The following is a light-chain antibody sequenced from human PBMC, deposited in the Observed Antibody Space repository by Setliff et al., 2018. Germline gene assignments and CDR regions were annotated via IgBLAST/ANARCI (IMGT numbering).Light chain of an antibody. CDR3: SSYTTSVALV. J-gene: IGLJ3*02. CDR1: SSDIGFSDY. V-gene: IGLV2-14*03. CDR2: DVT. Sequence: QSVLAQPASVSGSPGQSITITCTGSSSDIGFSDYVSWYLHHPGKAPKLIISDVTKRPSGVSSRFPGSKSGYTASLTISGLQAEDEADYYCSSYTTSVALVFGGGTKVTVL.